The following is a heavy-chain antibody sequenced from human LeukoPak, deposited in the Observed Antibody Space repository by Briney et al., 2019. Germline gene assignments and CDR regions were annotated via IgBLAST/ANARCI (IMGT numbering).Heavy chain of an antibody. D-gene: IGHD3-3*01. Sequence: SETLSLTCAVYGGSFSGYYWSWIRQPPGKGLEWIGEINHSGSTNYNPSLKSRVTISVDTSKNQFSLKLSSVTAADTAVYYCARGRDITIFGVVIISGYFDYWGQGTLVTVSS. V-gene: IGHV4-34*01. CDR1: GGSFSGYY. CDR2: INHSGST. J-gene: IGHJ4*02. CDR3: ARGRDITIFGVVIISGYFDY.